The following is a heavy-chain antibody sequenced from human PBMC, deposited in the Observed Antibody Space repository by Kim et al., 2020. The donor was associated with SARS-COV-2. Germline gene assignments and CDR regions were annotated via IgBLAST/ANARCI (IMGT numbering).Heavy chain of an antibody. CDR3: ARDRGNYDPWDYYDSRGYYYLTPCDP. Sequence: SVNVSCKASGGTFSSYAISWVRQAPGQGLEWMGGIIPIFGTANYAQKFQGRVTITADESTSTAYMELSSLRSEDTAVYYCARDRGNYDPWDYYDSRGYYYLTPCDPWGQETLVTVSS. CDR2: IIPIFGTA. J-gene: IGHJ5*02. V-gene: IGHV1-69*13. CDR1: GGTFSSYA. D-gene: IGHD3-22*01.